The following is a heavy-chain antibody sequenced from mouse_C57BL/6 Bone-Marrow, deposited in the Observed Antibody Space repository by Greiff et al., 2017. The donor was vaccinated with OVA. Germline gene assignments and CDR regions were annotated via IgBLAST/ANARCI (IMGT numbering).Heavy chain of an antibody. Sequence: EVQGVESGGGLVQPKGSLKLSCAASGFSFNTYAMNWVRQAPGKGLEWVARIRSKSNNYATYYADSVKDRFTISRDDSESMLYLQMNNLKTEDTAMYYCVRQTFYAMDYWGQGTSVTVSS. CDR1: GFSFNTYA. CDR3: VRQTFYAMDY. CDR2: IRSKSNNYAT. V-gene: IGHV10-1*01. J-gene: IGHJ4*01.